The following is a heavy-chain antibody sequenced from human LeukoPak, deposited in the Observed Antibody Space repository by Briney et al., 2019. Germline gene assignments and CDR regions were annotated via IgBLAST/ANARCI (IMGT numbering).Heavy chain of an antibody. CDR1: GYTFTSYG. Sequence: ASVKVSCKASGYTFTSYGISWVRQAPGQGLEWMGWINPNSGGTNYAQKFQGRVTMTRDTSISTAYMELSRLRSDDTAVYYCARVWQLVDKYNWFDPWGQGTLVTVSS. J-gene: IGHJ5*02. D-gene: IGHD6-6*01. CDR3: ARVWQLVDKYNWFDP. CDR2: INPNSGGT. V-gene: IGHV1-2*02.